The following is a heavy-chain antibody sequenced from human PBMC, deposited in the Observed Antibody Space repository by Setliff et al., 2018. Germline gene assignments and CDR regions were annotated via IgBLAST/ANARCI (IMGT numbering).Heavy chain of an antibody. V-gene: IGHV3-23*01. D-gene: IGHD1-26*01. CDR3: CGGSYSYNFDY. Sequence: QAGGSLRLSCAASGFTFSSYAMSWVRQAPGKGLEWVSAISGSGDSTYYADSVKGRFTISRDNSKNTLYLQMNSLRAEDTAVYYCCGGSYSYNFDYWGQGTLVTVSS. CDR1: GFTFSSYA. CDR2: ISGSGDST. J-gene: IGHJ4*02.